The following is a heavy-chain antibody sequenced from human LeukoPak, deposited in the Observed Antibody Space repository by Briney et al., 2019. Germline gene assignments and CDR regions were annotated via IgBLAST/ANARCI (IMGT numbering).Heavy chain of an antibody. J-gene: IGHJ6*03. CDR1: GFSFSSYA. V-gene: IGHV3-23*01. CDR2: ISGSGDIT. Sequence: GGSLRLSCVLSGFSFSSYATSWVRQAPGKGLEWVSAISGSGDITYFADSVQGRFTVSRDSSKSTVYLQMNSLRAEDTAVYYCAKDRIYGSGSPDHYMDVWGKGTTVTVSS. CDR3: AKDRIYGSGSPDHYMDV. D-gene: IGHD3-10*01.